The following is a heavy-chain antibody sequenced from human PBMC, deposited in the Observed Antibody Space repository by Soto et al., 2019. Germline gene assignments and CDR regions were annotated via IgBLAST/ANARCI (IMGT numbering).Heavy chain of an antibody. CDR2: INAGNGNT. J-gene: IGHJ6*03. V-gene: IGHV1-3*01. Sequence: ASVKVSCKASGYTFXSYAMHWVRQAPGQRLEGMGWINAGNGNTKYSQKFQGRVTITRDTSASTAYMELSSLRSEDTAVYYCARGPRHYYYYYMDVWGKGTTVTVSS. CDR1: GYTFXSYA. CDR3: ARGPRHYYYYYMDV.